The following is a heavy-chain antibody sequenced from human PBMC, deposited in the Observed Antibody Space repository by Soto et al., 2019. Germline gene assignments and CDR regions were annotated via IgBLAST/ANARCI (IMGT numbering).Heavy chain of an antibody. CDR1: GCSISSNSYY. V-gene: IGHV4-39*01. CDR3: ARHLSGYRYLYFEY. CDR2: SYHGGNT. J-gene: IGHJ4*02. Sequence: QLQLQESGPGLVKPSESQSLTCTVSGCSISSNSYYWAWIRQPPGKGLEWIGRSYHGGNTYYNPSHKSRGTIAVATSTNQFCLKLNSVTAADTAVYYCARHLSGYRYLYFEYWGQGSLVTVSS. D-gene: IGHD3-16*02.